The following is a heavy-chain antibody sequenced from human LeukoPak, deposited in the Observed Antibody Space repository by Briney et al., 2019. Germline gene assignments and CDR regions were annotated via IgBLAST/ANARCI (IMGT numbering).Heavy chain of an antibody. CDR3: ARPYYYYYYGMDV. J-gene: IGHJ6*02. Sequence: ASVKVSCKASGGTFSNYAISWVRQAPGQGLEWMGGIIPIFGTANYAQKFQGRVTITADESTSTAYMELSSLRSEDTAVYYCARPYYYYYYGMDVWGQGTTVTVSS. V-gene: IGHV1-69*13. CDR2: IIPIFGTA. CDR1: GGTFSNYA.